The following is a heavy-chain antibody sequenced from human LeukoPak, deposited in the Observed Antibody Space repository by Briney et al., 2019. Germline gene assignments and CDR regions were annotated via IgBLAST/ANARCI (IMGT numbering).Heavy chain of an antibody. D-gene: IGHD3-10*01. CDR2: ISSSSNYI. J-gene: IGHJ4*02. CDR1: GFTFRSYS. Sequence: PGGSLRLSCAASGFTFRSYSMNWVRQAPGEGLEWVSSISSSSNYIYYADSVKGRFTISRDNAKNSLFPQMNSLRAEDTAVYYCASPPMVRGVIFWGQGTLVTVSS. V-gene: IGHV3-21*04. CDR3: ASPPMVRGVIF.